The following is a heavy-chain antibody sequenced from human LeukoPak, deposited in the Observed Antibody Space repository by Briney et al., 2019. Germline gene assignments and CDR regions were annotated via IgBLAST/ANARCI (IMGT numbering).Heavy chain of an antibody. CDR1: GFTFSSYW. D-gene: IGHD6-19*01. Sequence: GGSLRLSCAASGFTFSSYWMSWGRQAPGEGLEGVANIKQDGSEKYYVDSVKGRFTISRDNAKNSLFLQMNSLRAEDTAVYYCARGPAAGNLLGYWGQGTLVTVSS. J-gene: IGHJ4*02. V-gene: IGHV3-7*01. CDR2: IKQDGSEK. CDR3: ARGPAAGNLLGY.